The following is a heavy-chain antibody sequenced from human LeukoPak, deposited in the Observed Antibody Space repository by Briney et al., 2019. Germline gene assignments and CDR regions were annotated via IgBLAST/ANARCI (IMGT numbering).Heavy chain of an antibody. CDR2: ISWNSGSI. CDR1: GFTFDDYA. V-gene: IGHV3-9*03. Sequence: GGSLRLSCAASGFTFDDYAMHWVRHAPGKGLEWVSGISWNSGSIGYADSVKGRFTISRDNAKNSLYLQMNSLRAEDMALYYCAKARVPYGGNSIGFDYWGQGTLVTVSS. J-gene: IGHJ4*02. D-gene: IGHD4-23*01. CDR3: AKARVPYGGNSIGFDY.